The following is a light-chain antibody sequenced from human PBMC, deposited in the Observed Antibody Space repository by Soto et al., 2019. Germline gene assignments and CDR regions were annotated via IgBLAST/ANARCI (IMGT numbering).Light chain of an antibody. CDR1: QSISTW. V-gene: IGKV1-5*03. J-gene: IGKJ1*01. Sequence: DIQMTQSPSTLSASVGDRVTITCRASQSISTWLSWYQQKPGKAPKVLIYKASNLQSGVSSRFSGSGSGTEFTLTISSLQPDDFATYYCQQYNSFPWTFGLGTKVDIK. CDR2: KAS. CDR3: QQYNSFPWT.